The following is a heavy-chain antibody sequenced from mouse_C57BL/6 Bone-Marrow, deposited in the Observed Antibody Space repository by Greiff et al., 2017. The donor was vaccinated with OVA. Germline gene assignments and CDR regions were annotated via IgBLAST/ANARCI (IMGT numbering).Heavy chain of an antibody. Sequence: QVQLQQSGAELVKPGASVKIPCKASGYAFSSYWMNWVKQRPGKGLEWIGQIYPGDGDTNYNGKFKGKATLTADKSSSTAYMQLSSLTSEDSAVYFCARLFITTVVAPNYFDYWGQGTTLTVSS. CDR2: IYPGDGDT. V-gene: IGHV1-80*01. J-gene: IGHJ2*01. CDR1: GYAFSSYW. D-gene: IGHD1-1*01. CDR3: ARLFITTVVAPNYFDY.